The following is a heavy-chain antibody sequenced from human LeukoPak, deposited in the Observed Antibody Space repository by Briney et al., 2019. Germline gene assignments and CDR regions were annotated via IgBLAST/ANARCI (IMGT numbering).Heavy chain of an antibody. D-gene: IGHD3-3*01. CDR3: ARVYYDFWSGYLTPSSSAAAFDY. J-gene: IGHJ4*02. V-gene: IGHV1-18*01. Sequence: ASVKVSCKASGYTFTSYGISWVRQAPGQGLEWRGWISAYNGNTNYAQKLQGRVTMTTDTSTSTAYMELRSLRSDDTAVYYCARVYYDFWSGYLTPSSSAAAFDYWGQGTLVTVSS. CDR2: ISAYNGNT. CDR1: GYTFTSYG.